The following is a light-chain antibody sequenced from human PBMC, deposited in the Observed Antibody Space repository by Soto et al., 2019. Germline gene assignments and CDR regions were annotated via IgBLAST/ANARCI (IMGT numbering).Light chain of an antibody. CDR3: CSYAGSSTWV. Sequence: QSVLTQPASVSGSPGQSITISCTGTSSDVGSYNFVSWYQQHPGKAPKVMIYEGSKRPSGVSNRFSGSKSGNTASPTISGLQAEDEADYYCCSYAGSSTWVFGTGTKVTVL. J-gene: IGLJ1*01. CDR2: EGS. V-gene: IGLV2-23*01. CDR1: SSDVGSYNF.